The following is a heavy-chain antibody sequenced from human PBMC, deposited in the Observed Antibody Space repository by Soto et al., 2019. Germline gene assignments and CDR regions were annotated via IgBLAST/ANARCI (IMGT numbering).Heavy chain of an antibody. CDR3: TRDAISMVRGNDNWFEA. J-gene: IGHJ5*02. Sequence: HPXGSLRLSCASSVFTFNNYAMSCVRHSPGKWLEWVSAISGNGISTYYADSVRGRFTISRDNSENTLFLQTNRLRADDTAVYYCTRDAISMVRGNDNWFEAWGQGTLVIVSS. D-gene: IGHD3-10*01. V-gene: IGHV3-23*01. CDR1: VFTFNNYA. CDR2: ISGNGIST.